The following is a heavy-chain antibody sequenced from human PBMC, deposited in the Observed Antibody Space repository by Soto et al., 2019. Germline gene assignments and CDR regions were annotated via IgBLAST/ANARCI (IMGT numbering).Heavy chain of an antibody. D-gene: IGHD6-19*01. CDR1: GFTFDDYT. CDR3: AKEGLGLRSGHYGMDV. V-gene: IGHV3-43*01. Sequence: LRLSFPASGFTFDDYTMHWVRQAPGKGLEWVSLISWDGGSTYYADSVKGRFTISRDNSKNSLYLQMNSLRTEDTALYYCAKEGLGLRSGHYGMDVWGQGTTV. J-gene: IGHJ6*02. CDR2: ISWDGGST.